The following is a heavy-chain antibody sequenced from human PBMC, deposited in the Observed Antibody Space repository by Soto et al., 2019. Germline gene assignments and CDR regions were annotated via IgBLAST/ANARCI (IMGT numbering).Heavy chain of an antibody. Sequence: ASVKVSCKASGYTFTSYGISWVRQAPGQGLEWMGWISAYNGNTNYAQKLQGRVTMTTDTSTSTAYMELRSLRSDDTAVYYCARATYYDFWSGYSPILGGMDVWGQGTTVTVSS. V-gene: IGHV1-18*01. J-gene: IGHJ6*02. CDR1: GYTFTSYG. D-gene: IGHD3-3*01. CDR3: ARATYYDFWSGYSPILGGMDV. CDR2: ISAYNGNT.